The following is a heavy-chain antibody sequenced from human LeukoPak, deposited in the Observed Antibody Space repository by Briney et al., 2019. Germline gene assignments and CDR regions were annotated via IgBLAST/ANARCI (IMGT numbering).Heavy chain of an antibody. Sequence: GASLRLSCAASGFTFSSYAMSWVRQAPGKGLEWVSAISGSGGSTYYADSVKGRFTISRDNSKNTLYLQMNSLRAEDTAVYYCVKDFYYDSSGYYHPTTIDYWGQGTLVTVSS. CDR3: VKDFYYDSSGYYHPTTIDY. V-gene: IGHV3-23*01. J-gene: IGHJ4*02. D-gene: IGHD3-22*01. CDR2: ISGSGGST. CDR1: GFTFSSYA.